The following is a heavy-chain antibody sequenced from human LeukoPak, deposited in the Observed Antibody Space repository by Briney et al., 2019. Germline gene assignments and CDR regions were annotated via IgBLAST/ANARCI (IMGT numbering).Heavy chain of an antibody. CDR1: GGTFSSYA. D-gene: IGHD6-6*01. CDR3: ARDPWGNSSSQLEGAFDI. Sequence: SVKVSCKASGGTFSSYAISWVRQAPGQGLEWMGGIIPIFGTANYAQKFQGRVTITTDESTSTAYMELSSLRSEDTAVYYCARDPWGNSSSQLEGAFDIWGQGTMVTVSS. V-gene: IGHV1-69*05. CDR2: IIPIFGTA. J-gene: IGHJ3*02.